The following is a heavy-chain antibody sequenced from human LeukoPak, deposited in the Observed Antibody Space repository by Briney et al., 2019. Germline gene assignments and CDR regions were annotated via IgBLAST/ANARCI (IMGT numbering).Heavy chain of an antibody. V-gene: IGHV4-59*08. D-gene: IGHD3-22*01. CDR3: ARVLLDYFDSNGYPDY. CDR1: GGSISSYY. Sequence: PSETLSLTCTVSGGSISSYYWSWIRQPPGKGLEWIGYIYYSGSTNYNPSLKSRVTISVDTSTNQFSLKLSSVTAADTAVYYCARVLLDYFDSNGYPDYWGQGTLVTVSS. J-gene: IGHJ4*02. CDR2: IYYSGST.